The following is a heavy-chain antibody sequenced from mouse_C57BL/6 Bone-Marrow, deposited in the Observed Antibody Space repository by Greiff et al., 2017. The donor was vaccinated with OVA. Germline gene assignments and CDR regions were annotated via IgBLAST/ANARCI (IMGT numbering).Heavy chain of an antibody. J-gene: IGHJ2*01. CDR3: ARESVTTGVARGDY. Sequence: VQLQQPGAELARPGASVKLSCKASGYTFTSYGISWVKQRTGQGLEWIGEIYPRSGNTYYNEKFKGKATLTADKSSSTAYMELRSLTSEDSAVYVYARESVTTGVARGDYWGQGTTLTVSS. CDR1: GYTFTSYG. V-gene: IGHV1-81*01. CDR2: IYPRSGNT. D-gene: IGHD1-1*01.